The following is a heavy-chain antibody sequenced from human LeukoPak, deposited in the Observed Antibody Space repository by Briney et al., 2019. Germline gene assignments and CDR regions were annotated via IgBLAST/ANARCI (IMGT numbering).Heavy chain of an antibody. D-gene: IGHD6-13*01. CDR2: ISPSGAST. Sequence: ASVKVSCKASGYTFTSSYLHWVRQAPGQGLEWMGMISPSGASTTYAQKFQGRVTMTRDTSTSTVYMELSSLRSEDTAVYYCARGGSRSPRDAFDIWGQGTMVTVSP. CDR3: ARGGSRSPRDAFDI. V-gene: IGHV1-46*01. CDR1: GYTFTSSY. J-gene: IGHJ3*02.